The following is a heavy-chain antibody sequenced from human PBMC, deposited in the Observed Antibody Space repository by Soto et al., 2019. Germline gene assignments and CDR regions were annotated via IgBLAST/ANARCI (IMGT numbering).Heavy chain of an antibody. CDR3: ARLQVTTTNFDY. CDR2: INHSGST. J-gene: IGHJ4*02. CDR1: GWSFSGYY. D-gene: IGHD4-17*01. Sequence: SETLSLTCAVYGWSFSGYYWSWIRQPPGKGLEWIGEINHSGSTNYNPSLKSRVTISVDTSKNQFSLKLSSVTAADTAVYYCARLQVTTTNFDYWGQGTLVTVSS. V-gene: IGHV4-34*01.